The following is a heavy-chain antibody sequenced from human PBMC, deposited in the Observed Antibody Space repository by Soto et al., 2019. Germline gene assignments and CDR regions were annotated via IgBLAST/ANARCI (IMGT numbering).Heavy chain of an antibody. J-gene: IGHJ5*02. CDR3: GRVRRYGNSGLADP. CDR2: ILSTGST. D-gene: IGHD6-13*01. Sequence: PLKEPGPGLVKPSQTLSLTCTVSGDSTSSAGYYWGGIGQHPGKVLECFGYILSTGSTRYNPSLKKRVTISVDTSENQFSLKLRSVPAADTAVYYCGRVRRYGNSGLADPWGPGNRVIVSS. CDR1: GDSTSSAGYY. V-gene: IGHV4-31*03.